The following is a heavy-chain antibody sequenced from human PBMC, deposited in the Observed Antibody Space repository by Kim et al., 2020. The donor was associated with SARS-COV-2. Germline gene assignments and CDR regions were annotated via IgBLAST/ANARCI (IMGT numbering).Heavy chain of an antibody. V-gene: IGHV3-30*04. Sequence: GGSLRLSCAASGFTFSSYAMHWVRQAPGKGLEWVAVISYDGSNKYYADSVKGRFTISRDNSKNTLYLQMNSLRAEDTAVYYCAREDYDDSSGSLDYWGQGTLVTVSS. CDR1: GFTFSSYA. J-gene: IGHJ4*02. D-gene: IGHD3-22*01. CDR3: AREDYDDSSGSLDY. CDR2: ISYDGSNK.